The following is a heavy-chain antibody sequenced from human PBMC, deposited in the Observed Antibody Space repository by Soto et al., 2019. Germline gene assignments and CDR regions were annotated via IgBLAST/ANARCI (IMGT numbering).Heavy chain of an antibody. D-gene: IGHD3-22*01. CDR2: ISSSSSYI. Sequence: EVQLVESGGGLVKPGGSLRLSCAASGFTFSSYSMNWVRQAPGKGLEWVSSISSSSSYIYYADSVKGRFTISRDNAKNSLYLQMNSLRAEDTAVYYCASVTSLNYYDSSAYHLWVGDFYYGMDVWGQGTTVTVSS. V-gene: IGHV3-21*01. CDR1: GFTFSSYS. CDR3: ASVTSLNYYDSSAYHLWVGDFYYGMDV. J-gene: IGHJ6*02.